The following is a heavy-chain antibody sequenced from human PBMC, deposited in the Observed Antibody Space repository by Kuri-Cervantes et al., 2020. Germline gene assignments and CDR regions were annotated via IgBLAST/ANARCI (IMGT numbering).Heavy chain of an antibody. D-gene: IGHD4-17*01. Sequence: SVKVSCKASGGTFSSYAISWVRQAPGQGLEWMGGIIPIFGTANYAQKFQGRVTITADESTSTAYMELSSLRSDDTAVYYCARWGLTVTTGGADYWGQGTLVTVSS. CDR3: ARWGLTVTTGGADY. J-gene: IGHJ4*02. V-gene: IGHV1-69*13. CDR1: GGTFSSYA. CDR2: IIPIFGTA.